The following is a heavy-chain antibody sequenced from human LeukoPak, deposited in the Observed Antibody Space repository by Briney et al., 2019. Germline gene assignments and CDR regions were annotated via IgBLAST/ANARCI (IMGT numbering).Heavy chain of an antibody. CDR3: ARRWMSDAFDI. J-gene: IGHJ3*02. CDR2: IYYTGST. Sequence: KPSETLSLTCTVSGGSISSYYWNWIRQPPEKGLKWIGHIYYTGSTNYNPSLKSRLTISVDTSKNQFSLKLSSVTAADTAVYYCARRWMSDAFDIWGQGTMVTVSS. CDR1: GGSISSYY. V-gene: IGHV4-59*08. D-gene: IGHD2-2*03.